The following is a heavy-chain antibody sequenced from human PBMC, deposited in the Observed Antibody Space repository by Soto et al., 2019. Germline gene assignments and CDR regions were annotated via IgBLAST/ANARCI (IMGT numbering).Heavy chain of an antibody. V-gene: IGHV1-18*01. Sequence: ASVKVSCKASGYTFTSYGISWVRQAPGQGLEWMGWISAYNGNTNYAQKLQGRVTMTTDTSTSTAYMELRSLRSDDTAVYYCARDNMADTLSGFDPWGQRTLVTVSS. CDR2: ISAYNGNT. J-gene: IGHJ5*02. CDR1: GYTFTSYG. D-gene: IGHD5-18*01. CDR3: ARDNMADTLSGFDP.